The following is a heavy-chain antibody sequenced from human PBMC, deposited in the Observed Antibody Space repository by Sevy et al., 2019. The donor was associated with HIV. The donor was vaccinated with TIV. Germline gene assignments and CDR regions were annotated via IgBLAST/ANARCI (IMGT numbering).Heavy chain of an antibody. J-gene: IGHJ4*02. CDR3: ARDYYYSSGYLFDY. CDR1: GFTFSSYA. CDR2: ISYDGSNK. V-gene: IGHV3-30-3*01. Sequence: GGSLRLSCAASGFTFSSYAMHWVRQAPGKGLEWVAVISYDGSNKYYADSVKGRFTISRDNSKNTLYLQMNSLRAEDTAVFYCARDYYYSSGYLFDYWGQGTLVTVSS. D-gene: IGHD3-22*01.